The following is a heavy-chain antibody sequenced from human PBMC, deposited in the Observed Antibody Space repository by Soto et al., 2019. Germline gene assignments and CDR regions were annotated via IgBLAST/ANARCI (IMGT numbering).Heavy chain of an antibody. Sequence: ASLKVSCKASGYTFSSYYMHWVRQAPGQGLEWMGVINTSGDSTSYAQKFQGRVTITRDTSTSTLFMELSSLRSEDTAVYFCARDWEFGYWGQGSLVTVSS. V-gene: IGHV1-46*01. D-gene: IGHD1-26*01. CDR1: GYTFSSYY. CDR2: INTSGDST. CDR3: ARDWEFGY. J-gene: IGHJ4*02.